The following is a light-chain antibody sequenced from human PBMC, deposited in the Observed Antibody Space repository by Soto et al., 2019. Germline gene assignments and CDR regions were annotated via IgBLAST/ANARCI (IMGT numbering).Light chain of an antibody. CDR2: KVS. Sequence: DVVMTQSPLSLPVTLGQPASISCRSSQSLIYSDGIAYLNWFHQRPGQSPRRLIYKVSNRDSGVPDRFSGSGSGTDFTLTISRVEAEDVGVYYCMQGTHWPPTFGRGTMVEIK. V-gene: IGKV2-30*01. CDR1: QSLIYSDGIAY. J-gene: IGKJ1*01. CDR3: MQGTHWPPT.